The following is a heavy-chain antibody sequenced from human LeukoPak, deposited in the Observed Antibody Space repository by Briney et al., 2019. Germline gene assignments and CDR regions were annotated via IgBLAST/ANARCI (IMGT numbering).Heavy chain of an antibody. CDR3: ARREYSGYGFDY. CDR2: IHASGST. Sequence: PSETLSLTCTVSNGSISSYYWSWIRQPAGKGLEWIGRIHASGSTNYNPSLKSRVTMSVDTPKNQFSLKLSSVTAADTAVYYCARREYSGYGFDYWGQGTLVTVSS. V-gene: IGHV4-4*07. D-gene: IGHD5-12*01. CDR1: NGSISSYY. J-gene: IGHJ4*02.